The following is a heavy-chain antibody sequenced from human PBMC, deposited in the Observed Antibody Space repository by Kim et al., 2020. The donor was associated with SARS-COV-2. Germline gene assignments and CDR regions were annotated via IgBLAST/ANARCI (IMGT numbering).Heavy chain of an antibody. J-gene: IGHJ5*02. D-gene: IGHD1-26*01. CDR2: ISHSGNT. V-gene: IGHV4-4*02. Sequence: SETLSLTCGVSGGSISSGTWWSWVRQPPGKGLVWFGEISHSGNTNYNTSPRSRVTISVDKSKNQFSLSLNSVTAAATAVYYCARLAYDSGGYYWIDPWG. CDR3: ARLAYDSGGYYWIDP. CDR1: GGSISSGTW.